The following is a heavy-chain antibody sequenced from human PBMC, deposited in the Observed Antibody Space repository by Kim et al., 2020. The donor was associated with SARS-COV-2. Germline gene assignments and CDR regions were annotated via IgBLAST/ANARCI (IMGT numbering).Heavy chain of an antibody. CDR3: AREDTYSSAWDPYY. J-gene: IGHJ4*02. CDR1: GFTFSSYA. D-gene: IGHD6-19*01. Sequence: GGSLRLSCAASGFTFSSYAMNWVRQAPGKGLEWLSYISARGTTIYYADSAKGRFTISRDDAKNLVFLQMNSLRAEDTALYYCAREDTYSSAWDPYYWGQG. V-gene: IGHV3-48*03. CDR2: ISARGTTI.